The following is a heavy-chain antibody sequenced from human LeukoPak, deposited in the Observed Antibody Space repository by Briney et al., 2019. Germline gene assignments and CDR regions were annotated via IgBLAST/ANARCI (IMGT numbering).Heavy chain of an antibody. V-gene: IGHV4-59*01. D-gene: IGHD2-2*02. Sequence: TSETLSLTCTVSGGSIRSYYWSWIRQPPGKGLEWIGYIYYSGSTNYNPSLKSRVTISVDTSKNQFSLKLSSVTAADTAVYYCARPLYTGGFDIWGQGTMVTVSS. CDR1: GGSIRSYY. CDR3: ARPLYTGGFDI. J-gene: IGHJ3*02. CDR2: IYYSGST.